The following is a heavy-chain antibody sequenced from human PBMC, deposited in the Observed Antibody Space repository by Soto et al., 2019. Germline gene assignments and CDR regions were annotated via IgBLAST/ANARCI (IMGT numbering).Heavy chain of an antibody. V-gene: IGHV1-3*01. Sequence: QVQLVQSGAEVKKPGASVKVSCKASGYTFTSYAMHWVRQAPGQRLEWMGWINAGNGNTKYSQKFQGRVTINRDTSASTDYMDLSRLRSEDTAVYYCARVLGITIFGVIAEYFQHWGQGTLVTVSS. CDR3: ARVLGITIFGVIAEYFQH. CDR1: GYTFTSYA. D-gene: IGHD3-3*01. J-gene: IGHJ1*01. CDR2: INAGNGNT.